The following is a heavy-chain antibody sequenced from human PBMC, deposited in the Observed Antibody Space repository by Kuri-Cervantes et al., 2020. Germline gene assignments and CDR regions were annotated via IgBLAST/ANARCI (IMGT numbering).Heavy chain of an antibody. V-gene: IGHV1-46*01. CDR1: GYTSTSYY. Sequence: ASVKVSCKESGYTSTSYYMHWVRQAPGQGLEWMGIINPSGDSTNSAEKFQGRVTMTTDTSTSTAYMELRSLRSDDTAVYYCAIPGGIELRYYYYYMDVWGKGTTVTVSS. J-gene: IGHJ6*03. D-gene: IGHD2-8*01. CDR2: INPSGDST. CDR3: AIPGGIELRYYYYYMDV.